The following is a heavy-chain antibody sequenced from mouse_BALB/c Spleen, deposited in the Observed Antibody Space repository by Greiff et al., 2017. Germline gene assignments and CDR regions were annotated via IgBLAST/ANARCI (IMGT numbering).Heavy chain of an antibody. D-gene: IGHD2-10*02. J-gene: IGHJ3*01. CDR3: ARGGYGNPRFAY. V-gene: IGHV14-1*02. Sequence: EVQGVESGAELVRPGALVKLSCKASGFNIKDYYMHWVKQRPEQGLEWIGWIDPENGNTIYDPKFQGKASITADTSSNTAYLQLSSLTSEDTAVYYCARGGYGNPRFAYWGQGTLVTVSA. CDR2: IDPENGNT. CDR1: GFNIKDYY.